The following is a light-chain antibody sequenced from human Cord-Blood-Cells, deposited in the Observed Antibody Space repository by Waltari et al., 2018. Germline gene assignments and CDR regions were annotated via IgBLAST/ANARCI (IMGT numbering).Light chain of an antibody. CDR3: CSYAGSWV. CDR1: SSDVGRYNL. CDR2: EGS. J-gene: IGLJ3*02. V-gene: IGLV2-23*01. Sequence: QSALTQPASVSGSPGQSITISCTGTSSDVGRYNLVSWYQQHPRKAPKLMIYEGSKRPSGVSNRFSGSKSGNTASLTISGLQAEDEADYYCCSYAGSWVFGGGTKLTVL.